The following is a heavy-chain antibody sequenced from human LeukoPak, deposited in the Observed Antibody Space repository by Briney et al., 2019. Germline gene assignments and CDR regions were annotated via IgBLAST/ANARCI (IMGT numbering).Heavy chain of an antibody. CDR3: ARGLRYCSGGSCYPYYMDV. D-gene: IGHD2-15*01. J-gene: IGHJ6*03. CDR1: GFTFSSYG. Sequence: GGSLRLSCAASGFTFSSYGMNWVRQAPGKGLEWVSSISSSSSYIYYADSVKGRLTISRDNAKNSLYLQMNSLRAEDTAVYYCARGLRYCSGGSCYPYYMDVWGKGTTVTVSS. CDR2: ISSSSSYI. V-gene: IGHV3-21*01.